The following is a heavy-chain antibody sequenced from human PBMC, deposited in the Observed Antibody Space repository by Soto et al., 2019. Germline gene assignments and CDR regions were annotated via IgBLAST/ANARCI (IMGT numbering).Heavy chain of an antibody. Sequence: ASVQVSCKASGYTFTGYYMHWVRQAPVQGLEWMGWINPNSGGTNYAQKFQGRVTMTRDTSISTAYMELSRLRSDDTAVYYCAREPEDIVKGMDVWGQGTTVTVSS. CDR2: INPNSGGT. CDR1: GYTFTGYY. V-gene: IGHV1-2*02. D-gene: IGHD2-15*01. J-gene: IGHJ6*02. CDR3: AREPEDIVKGMDV.